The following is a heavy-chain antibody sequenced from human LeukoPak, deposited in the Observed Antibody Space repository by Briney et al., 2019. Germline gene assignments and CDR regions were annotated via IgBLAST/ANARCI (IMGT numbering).Heavy chain of an antibody. V-gene: IGHV4-59*01. CDR1: GGSISSYY. J-gene: IGHJ4*02. CDR3: ARGHSYYYDSSAYYPDFDY. D-gene: IGHD3-22*01. Sequence: SETLSLTCTVSGGSISSYYWSWIRQPPGKGLEWIAYIYYSGSTNYNPSLKSRVTISVDKSKNQFSLKLSSVTAADTAVYYCARGHSYYYDSSAYYPDFDYWGQGTLVTVSS. CDR2: IYYSGST.